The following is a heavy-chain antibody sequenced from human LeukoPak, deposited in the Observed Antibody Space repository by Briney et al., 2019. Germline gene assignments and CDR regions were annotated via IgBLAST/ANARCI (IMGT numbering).Heavy chain of an antibody. CDR1: GYTFTGYY. CDR2: INPNSGGT. V-gene: IGHV1-2*02. Sequence: ASVKVSCKASGYTFTGYYIHWVRQAPGQGLECMGWINPNSGGTNYPQKFQGRVTMTRDTSISTAYMELSRLRSDDTAVYYCARDEANYYGSGSYFDYWGQGTPVTVSS. J-gene: IGHJ4*02. D-gene: IGHD3-10*01. CDR3: ARDEANYYGSGSYFDY.